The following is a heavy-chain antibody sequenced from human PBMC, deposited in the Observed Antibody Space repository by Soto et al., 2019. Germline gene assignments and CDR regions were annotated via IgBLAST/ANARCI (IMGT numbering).Heavy chain of an antibody. CDR3: LRGDRRDWSDI. CDR1: GFNFRYYW. J-gene: IGHJ3*02. D-gene: IGHD3-9*01. Sequence: EVQLVQSGGDLVQPGGSLRLSCAASGFNFRYYWMHWARRAPGKGLEWVANLNEEGSEKFYVDSVKGRFTISRDNAKNSLYLQLKRLRVERTAVYYFLRGDRRDWSDIWGQGTMVTIS. V-gene: IGHV3-7*01. CDR2: LNEEGSEK.